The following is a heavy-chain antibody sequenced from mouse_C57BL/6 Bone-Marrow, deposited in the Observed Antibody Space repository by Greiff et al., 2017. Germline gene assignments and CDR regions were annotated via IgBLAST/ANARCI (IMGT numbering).Heavy chain of an antibody. CDR2: ISSGGDYI. CDR3: TRESSGYFYAMDY. J-gene: IGHJ4*01. V-gene: IGHV5-9-1*02. D-gene: IGHD3-2*02. Sequence: EVKLVESGEGLVKPGGSLKLSCAASGFTFSSYAMSWVRQTPEKRLEWVAYISSGGDYIYYADTVKGRFTISRDNARNTLYLQMSSLKSEDTAMYYCTRESSGYFYAMDYWGQGTSVTVSS. CDR1: GFTFSSYA.